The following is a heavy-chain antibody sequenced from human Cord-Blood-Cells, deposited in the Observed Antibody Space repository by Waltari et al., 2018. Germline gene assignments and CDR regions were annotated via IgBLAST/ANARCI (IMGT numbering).Heavy chain of an antibody. Sequence: QVQLVQSGAEVKKPGSSVKVSCKASGGPFSSYAISWVRQAPGQGIEWMGGIIPIFDTAKYAQKFQGRITSTADESTSTAYMELSSLRSEDTAVYYCARDVGRSGGGSSSWYPFDYWGQGALVTVSS. CDR2: IIPIFDTA. V-gene: IGHV1-69*01. J-gene: IGHJ4*02. D-gene: IGHD6-13*01. CDR1: GGPFSSYA. CDR3: ARDVGRSGGGSSSWYPFDY.